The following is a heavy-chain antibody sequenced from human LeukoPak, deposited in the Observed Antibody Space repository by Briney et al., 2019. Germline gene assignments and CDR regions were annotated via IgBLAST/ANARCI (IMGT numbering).Heavy chain of an antibody. CDR1: GFTFSSYA. J-gene: IGHJ6*03. CDR3: AKGDCSNTSCYPHYYYMDV. V-gene: IGHV3-23*01. Sequence: PGGSLRLSCAASGFTFSSYAMSWVRQAPGKGLEWVSAISGSGGSTYYADSVKGRFTISRDNSKNTLYLQMNSLRAEDTAVYYCAKGDCSNTSCYPHYYYMDVWGKGTTVTVSS. CDR2: ISGSGGST. D-gene: IGHD2-2*01.